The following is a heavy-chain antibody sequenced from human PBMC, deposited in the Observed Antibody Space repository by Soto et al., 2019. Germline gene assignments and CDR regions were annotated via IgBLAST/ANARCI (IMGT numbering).Heavy chain of an antibody. CDR1: GDKFTGYW. J-gene: IGHJ6*02. Sequence: PGGSLTLSGRVSGDKFTGYWRSWVRQMPGTGLEWVGRIDLGYCCTNYSPSYQGHVTSPANNTISTAYLQWTSLKASDTAMYYCAKLTAMGARDYYYGMDVWGQGTTVTVSS. V-gene: IGHV5-10-1*01. D-gene: IGHD5-18*01. CDR3: AKLTAMGARDYYYGMDV. CDR2: IDLGYCCT.